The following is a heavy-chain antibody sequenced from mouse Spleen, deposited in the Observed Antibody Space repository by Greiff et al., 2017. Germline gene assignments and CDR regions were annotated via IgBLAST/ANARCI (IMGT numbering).Heavy chain of an antibody. V-gene: IGHV1S135*01. CDR1: GYSFTDYN. CDR3: ARANRYEFAY. J-gene: IGHJ3*01. CDR2: IDPYNGAT. D-gene: IGHD2-14*01. Sequence: EVKLQESGPELVKPGASVKVSCKASGYSFTDYNMYWVKQSHGKSLEWIGYIDPYNGATSYNQKFKGKATFTVDTSSSTAYMQFNSLTSEDSAVYYCARANRYEFAYWGQGTLVTVSA.